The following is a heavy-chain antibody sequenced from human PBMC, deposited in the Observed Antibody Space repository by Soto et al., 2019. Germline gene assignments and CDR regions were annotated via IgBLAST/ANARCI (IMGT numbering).Heavy chain of an antibody. CDR2: SSESGGGT. CDR1: GFTFSTYA. CDR3: VKGGNYYYGMDV. Sequence: GGSLRLSCAASGFTFSTYAMSWVRQAPGKGLEWVSTSSESGGGTYYADSVKGRFTISRDNSKNTLFLQMNSLRVEDTAVYQCVKGGNYYYGMDVWGQGTTVNVSS. J-gene: IGHJ6*02. V-gene: IGHV3-23*01.